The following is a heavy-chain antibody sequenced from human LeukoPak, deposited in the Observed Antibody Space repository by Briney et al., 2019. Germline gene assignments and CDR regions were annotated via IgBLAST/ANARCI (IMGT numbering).Heavy chain of an antibody. J-gene: IGHJ4*02. CDR3: ARDGVVVTAIAFDY. CDR1: GFTFSSYW. V-gene: IGHV3-7*01. Sequence: PGGSLRLSCAASGFTFSSYWMSWVRQAPGKGLEWVANIKQDGSGKYYVDSVKGRFTISRDNAKNSLYLQMNSLRAEDTAVYYCARDGVVVTAIAFDYWGQGTLVTVSS. CDR2: IKQDGSGK. D-gene: IGHD2-21*02.